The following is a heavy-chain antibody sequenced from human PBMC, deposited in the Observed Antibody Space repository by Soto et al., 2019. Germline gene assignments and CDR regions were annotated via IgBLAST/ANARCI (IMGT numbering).Heavy chain of an antibody. D-gene: IGHD3-22*01. CDR1: GFTVSSNY. V-gene: IGHV3-53*01. CDR2: IYSAGST. J-gene: IGHJ6*02. Sequence: GGSLRLSCAASGFTVSSNYMSCVRQAPGKGLEWVSVIYSAGSTYYADSVKSRFTISRDNSKNTLYLQMNSLRAEDTAVYYCARDTRYYYDNTGLGYYYGMDVWGQGTTVTVPS. CDR3: ARDTRYYYDNTGLGYYYGMDV.